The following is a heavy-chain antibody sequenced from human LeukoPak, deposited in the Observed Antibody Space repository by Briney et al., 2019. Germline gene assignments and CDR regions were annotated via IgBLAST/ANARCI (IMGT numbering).Heavy chain of an antibody. D-gene: IGHD3-9*01. J-gene: IGHJ6*03. CDR3: AKCILTGYYKGYMDV. Sequence: GGSLRLSCAASGFTFSGHGMSWVRQAPGKGLEWVSAISGSGGSTYYADSVKGRFTISRDNSKNTLYLQMNSLTAEDTAVYYCAKCILTGYYKGYMDVWGKGTTVTISS. CDR2: ISGSGGST. CDR1: GFTFSGHG. V-gene: IGHV3-23*01.